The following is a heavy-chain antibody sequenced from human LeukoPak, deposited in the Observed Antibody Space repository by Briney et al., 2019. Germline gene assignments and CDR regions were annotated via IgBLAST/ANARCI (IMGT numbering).Heavy chain of an antibody. Sequence: PGGSLRLSCAASGFTFSNYGMHWVRQAPGKGLEWVAFIRYDGSNKYYADSVKGRFTISRDNSKNTLYLQMVSLRAEDTAVYYCARDGLYSGSSTVTADAFDIWGQGTLVTVSS. J-gene: IGHJ3*02. V-gene: IGHV3-30*02. CDR2: IRYDGSNK. D-gene: IGHD1-26*01. CDR3: ARDGLYSGSSTVTADAFDI. CDR1: GFTFSNYG.